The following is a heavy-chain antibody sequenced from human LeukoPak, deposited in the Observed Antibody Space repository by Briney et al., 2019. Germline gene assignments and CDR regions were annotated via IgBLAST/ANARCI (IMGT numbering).Heavy chain of an antibody. CDR1: GFTFSSYA. J-gene: IGHJ4*02. CDR2: ISGSGGST. Sequence: GGSLRLSCAASGFTFSSYAMSWVRQAPGKGLEWVSAISGSGGSTYYADSVEGRFTISRDNSKNTLYLQMNSLRAEDTAVYYCAKDPRYATIFGVVPKFDYWGQGTLVTVSS. V-gene: IGHV3-23*01. D-gene: IGHD3-3*01. CDR3: AKDPRYATIFGVVPKFDY.